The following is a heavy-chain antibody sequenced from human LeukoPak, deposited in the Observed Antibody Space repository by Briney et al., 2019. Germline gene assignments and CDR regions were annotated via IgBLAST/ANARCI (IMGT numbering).Heavy chain of an antibody. J-gene: IGHJ4*02. CDR2: ISYDGSNK. Sequence: PGGSLRLSCAASGFTFSSYAMHWVRQAPGKGLEWVAVISYDGSNKYYADSVKGRFTISRDNSKNTLYLQMNSLRAEDTAVYYCARESWRGMTRGGFDYWGQGTLVTVSS. CDR1: GFTFSSYA. D-gene: IGHD4-11*01. V-gene: IGHV3-30-3*01. CDR3: ARESWRGMTRGGFDY.